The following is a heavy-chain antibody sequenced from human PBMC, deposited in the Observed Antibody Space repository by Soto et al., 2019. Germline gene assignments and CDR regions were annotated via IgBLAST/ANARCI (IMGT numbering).Heavy chain of an antibody. CDR1: GGSISSNNW. J-gene: IGHJ5*02. D-gene: IGHD6-25*01. V-gene: IGHV4-4*02. Sequence: QVQLQESGPGLVKPSGTLSLTCAVSGGSISSNNWWTWVRQPPGKGLAWIGEVFHTGSTTYNPSLKSRLTLPLDKSKNQCALKRTSVTAADTVANYCAADARGQRLAYTRFDLWGQGTLVSVSS. CDR2: VFHTGST. CDR3: AADARGQRLAYTRFDL.